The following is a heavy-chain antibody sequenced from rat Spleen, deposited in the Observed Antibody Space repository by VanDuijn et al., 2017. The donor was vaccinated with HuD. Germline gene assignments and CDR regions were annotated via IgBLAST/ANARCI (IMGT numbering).Heavy chain of an antibody. CDR3: AETYGLAY. D-gene: IGHD2-1*01. V-gene: IGHV5-17*01. CDR2: ILSDGTTT. Sequence: EVQLVESGGGLVQPGRSLKLSCSASGFTFSDYDMAWFRQAPTRGLEWVATILSDGTTTYYRDSLKGRFTVSRDNTKSTLYLQMDSLRSEDTATYYCAETYGLAYWGQGTLVTVSS. CDR1: GFTFSDYD. J-gene: IGHJ3*01.